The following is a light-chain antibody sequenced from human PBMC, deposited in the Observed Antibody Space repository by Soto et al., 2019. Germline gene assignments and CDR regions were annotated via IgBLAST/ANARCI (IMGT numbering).Light chain of an antibody. CDR1: SGNIASSY. CDR3: QSYDTNNRV. CDR2: EDN. J-gene: IGLJ2*01. V-gene: IGLV6-57*04. Sequence: NFMLTQPHSVSESPGRTVTFSCTRSSGNIASSYVQWYQQRPGSAPRLVIYEDNRRPFGVPDRFSGSVDSSSNSAALTISGLTNEDEADYSCQSYDTNNRVFGGGTKVTVL.